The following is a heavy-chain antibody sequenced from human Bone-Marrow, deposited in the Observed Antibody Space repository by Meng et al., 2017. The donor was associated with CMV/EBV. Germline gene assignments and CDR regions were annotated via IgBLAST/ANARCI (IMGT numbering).Heavy chain of an antibody. CDR2: IYWDDDR. J-gene: IGHJ4*02. D-gene: IGHD3-10*01. CDR3: VRLSGPSLNF. CDR1: GFWHSTSGVG. V-gene: IGHV2-5*02. Sequence: LACCFPGFWHSTSGVGLTWIRQPAGRALEWLTLIYWDDDRRYSPALQSRSTITKDTSKNQVVMTMTNMDPVDTATYYCVRLSGPSLNFWGQGTLVTVSS.